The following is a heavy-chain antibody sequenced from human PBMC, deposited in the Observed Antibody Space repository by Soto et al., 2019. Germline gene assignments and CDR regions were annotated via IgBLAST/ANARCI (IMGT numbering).Heavy chain of an antibody. CDR2: IYYSGST. D-gene: IGHD2-2*02. CDR3: ARHGVVVVGPAAIPYYYYGKDV. J-gene: IGHJ6*02. Sequence: SETLSLTCTVSGGSISSSSYYWGWLRQPPGKGLEWIGSIYYSGSTYYNPSLKSRVTISVDTSKNQFSLKLSSVTVCDTAVYYCARHGVVVVGPAAIPYYYYGKDVWGQGTTGTASS. V-gene: IGHV4-39*01. CDR1: GGSISSSSYY.